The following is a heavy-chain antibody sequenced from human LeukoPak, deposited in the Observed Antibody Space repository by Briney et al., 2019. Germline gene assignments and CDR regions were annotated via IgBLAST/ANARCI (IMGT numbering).Heavy chain of an antibody. CDR2: ISSSSSTI. J-gene: IGHJ4*02. Sequence: GGSLRLSCAASGFTFSSYSMNWVRQAPGKGLEWVSYISSSSSTIYYADSVKGRFTTSRDNAKNTLYLQMSGLRAEDTALYYCARELPFDYWGQGTLVTVSS. V-gene: IGHV3-48*04. D-gene: IGHD2-15*01. CDR3: ARELPFDY. CDR1: GFTFSSYS.